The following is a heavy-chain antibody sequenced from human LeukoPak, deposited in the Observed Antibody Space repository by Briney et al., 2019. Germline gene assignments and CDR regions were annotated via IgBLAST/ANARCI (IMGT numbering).Heavy chain of an antibody. J-gene: IGHJ3*02. V-gene: IGHV3-21*01. D-gene: IGHD3-9*01. CDR1: GFTFSSDS. Sequence: GGSLRLSCAASGFTFSSDSMNWVRQAPGKGRQGGSAISSSSSYIYDAGSVKGRFTISRANANNSLYLQMHSLRAEDTAVYYCARDLLDYDILTGYYDNDAFDIWGQGTMVTVSS. CDR2: ISSSSSYI. CDR3: ARDLLDYDILTGYYDNDAFDI.